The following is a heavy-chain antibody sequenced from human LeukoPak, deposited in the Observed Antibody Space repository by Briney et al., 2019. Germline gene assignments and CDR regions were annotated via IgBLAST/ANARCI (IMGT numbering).Heavy chain of an antibody. CDR1: GYTFTSYY. CDR2: INPSGGST. CDR3: ARLRFGESVRYYYYMDV. V-gene: IGHV1-46*01. D-gene: IGHD3-10*01. J-gene: IGHJ6*03. Sequence: GASVKVSCKASGYTFTSYYMHWVRQAPGEGLEWMGIINPSGGSTSYAQKFQGRVTMTRDMSTSTVYMELSSLRSEDTAVYYCARLRFGESVRYYYYMDVWGKGTTVTISS.